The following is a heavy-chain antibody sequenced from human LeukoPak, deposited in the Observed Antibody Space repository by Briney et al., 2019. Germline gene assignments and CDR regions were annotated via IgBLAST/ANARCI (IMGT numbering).Heavy chain of an antibody. V-gene: IGHV4-39*01. CDR3: SASPGGSRRYFDL. CDR2: IYYSGST. J-gene: IGHJ2*01. CDR1: GGSISSSSYY. Sequence: PSETLSLTCTVSGGSISSSSYYWGWIRQPPGKGLEWIGSIYYSGSTYYNPSLKSRVTISVDTSKNQFSLKLSSVTAADTAVYCCSASPGGSRRYFDLWGRGTLVTVSS. D-gene: IGHD2-2*01.